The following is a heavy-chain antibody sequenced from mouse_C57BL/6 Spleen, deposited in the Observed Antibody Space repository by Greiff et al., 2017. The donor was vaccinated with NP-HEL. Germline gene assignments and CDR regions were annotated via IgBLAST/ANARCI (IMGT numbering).Heavy chain of an antibody. V-gene: IGHV1-80*01. CDR2: IYPGDGDT. Sequence: VQLQQSGAELVKPGASVKISCKASGYAFSSYWMNWVKQRPRKGLEWIGQIYPGDGDTNYNGKFKGKATLTADKSSSTAYMQLSSLTSEDSAVYFCATIYYDYDEDAYWGQGTLVTVSA. CDR1: GYAFSSYW. D-gene: IGHD2-4*01. CDR3: ATIYYDYDEDAY. J-gene: IGHJ3*01.